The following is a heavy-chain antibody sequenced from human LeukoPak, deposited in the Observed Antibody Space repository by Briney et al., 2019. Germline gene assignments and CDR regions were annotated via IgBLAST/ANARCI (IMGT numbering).Heavy chain of an antibody. CDR1: GGSFSGYY. CDR3: ARDAEGSGSYYNWFDP. D-gene: IGHD3-10*01. V-gene: IGHV4-34*01. CDR2: INHSGST. Sequence: SETLSLTCAVHGGSFSGYYWSWIRQPPGKGLEWIGEINHSGSTNYNPSLKSRVTISVDTSKSQFSLKLSSVTAADTAVYYCARDAEGSGSYYNWFDPWGQGTLVTVSS. J-gene: IGHJ5*02.